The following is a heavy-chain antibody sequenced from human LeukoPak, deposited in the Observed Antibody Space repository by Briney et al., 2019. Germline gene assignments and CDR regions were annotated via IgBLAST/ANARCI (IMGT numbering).Heavy chain of an antibody. D-gene: IGHD1-14*01. CDR2: IYHSGST. CDR3: ARDFDKGGGGIGY. CDR1: GGSISSGGYY. Sequence: SQTLSLTCTVSGGSISSGGYYWSWIRQPPGKGLEWIGYIYHSGSTYYNPSLKSRVTISVVRSKNQFSLKLSSVTAAGTAMYYCARDFDKGGGGIGYWGQGTLVTVSS. V-gene: IGHV4-30-2*01. J-gene: IGHJ4*02.